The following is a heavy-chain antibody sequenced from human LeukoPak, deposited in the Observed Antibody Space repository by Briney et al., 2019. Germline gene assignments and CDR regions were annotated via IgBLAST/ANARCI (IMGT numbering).Heavy chain of an antibody. J-gene: IGHJ5*02. CDR2: IYYSGST. V-gene: IGHV4-59*01. Sequence: SETLSLTCTVSGGCISSYYWSWIRQPPGKGLEWIGYIYYSGSTNYNPSLKSRVTISVDTSKNQFSLKLSSVTAADTAVYYCARDEYWFDPWGQGTLVTVSS. CDR3: ARDEYWFDP. CDR1: GGCISSYY. D-gene: IGHD2/OR15-2a*01.